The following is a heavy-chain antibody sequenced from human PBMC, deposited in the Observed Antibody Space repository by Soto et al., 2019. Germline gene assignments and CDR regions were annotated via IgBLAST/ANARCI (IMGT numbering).Heavy chain of an antibody. CDR1: GYTFTSYY. Sequence: ASVKVSCKASGYTFTSYYMHWVRQAPGQGLEWMGIINPSGGSTSYAQKFQGRVTMTRDTSTSTAYMELSSLRSEDTAVYYCARGIGYCSGGSCYSEGDDAFDIWGQGTMVTVSS. CDR2: INPSGGST. V-gene: IGHV1-46*01. J-gene: IGHJ3*02. D-gene: IGHD2-15*01. CDR3: ARGIGYCSGGSCYSEGDDAFDI.